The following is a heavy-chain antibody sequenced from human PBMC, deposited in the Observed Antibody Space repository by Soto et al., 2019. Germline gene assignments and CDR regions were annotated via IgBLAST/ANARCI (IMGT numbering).Heavy chain of an antibody. V-gene: IGHV3-30*18. CDR3: AKLPAFDWNAREVAANFDY. Sequence: GGSLRLSCAASGFTFSSYGMHWVRQAPGKGLEWVAVISYDGSNKYYADSVKGRFTISRDNSKNTLYLQMNSLRAEDTAVYYCAKLPAFDWNAREVAANFDYWGQGTLVTVSS. D-gene: IGHD3-9*01. J-gene: IGHJ4*02. CDR2: ISYDGSNK. CDR1: GFTFSSYG.